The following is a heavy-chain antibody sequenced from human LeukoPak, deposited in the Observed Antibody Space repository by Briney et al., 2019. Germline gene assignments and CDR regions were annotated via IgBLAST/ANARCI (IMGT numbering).Heavy chain of an antibody. V-gene: IGHV3-21*01. Sequence: GGSLRLSCAASGFTFSSYAMNWVRQAPGEGLGWVSSISSISLYIYYADSVKGRFTISRDNAKNSLYLQMNSLRAEDTGVYYCAREPIVARPLDYWGQGTLVTVSS. CDR3: AREPIVARPLDY. CDR1: GFTFSSYA. D-gene: IGHD6-6*01. CDR2: ISSISLYI. J-gene: IGHJ4*02.